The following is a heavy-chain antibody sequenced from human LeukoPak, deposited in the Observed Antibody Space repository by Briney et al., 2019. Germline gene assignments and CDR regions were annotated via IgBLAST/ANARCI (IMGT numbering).Heavy chain of an antibody. CDR1: GFTFSSYS. CDR3: ARAQAYCSSTSCYNFGYFDL. J-gene: IGHJ2*01. CDR2: ISSSSTYI. D-gene: IGHD2-2*02. Sequence: GGSLRLSCAASGFTFSSYSMSWVRQAPGKGLQWVSSISSSSTYIYYADSVKGRFTISRDDAKNSLYLQMNSLRAEDTAVYYCARAQAYCSSTSCYNFGYFDLWGRGTLVTVSS. V-gene: IGHV3-21*01.